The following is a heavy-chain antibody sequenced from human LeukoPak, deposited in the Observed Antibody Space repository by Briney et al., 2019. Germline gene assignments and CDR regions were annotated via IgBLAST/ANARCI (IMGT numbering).Heavy chain of an antibody. CDR3: ATDKLRYFDWLPDY. J-gene: IGHJ4*02. CDR2: FDPEDGET. V-gene: IGHV1-24*01. CDR1: VYTLTELS. D-gene: IGHD3-9*01. Sequence: GASVKVSCKVSVYTLTELSMHWVRHTPGKGLGRRGGFDPEDGETIYAQKFQGRVTMTEDTSTDTAYMELSSLRSEDTAVYYCATDKLRYFDWLPDYWGQGTLVTVSS.